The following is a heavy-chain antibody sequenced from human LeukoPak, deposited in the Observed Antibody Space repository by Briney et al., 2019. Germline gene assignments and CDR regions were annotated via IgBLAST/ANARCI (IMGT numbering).Heavy chain of an antibody. CDR3: ARDHGGYYFDY. J-gene: IGHJ4*02. V-gene: IGHV3-53*01. CDR1: GFTVCSNY. Sequence: GGSLTLSCAACGFTVCSNYMSWLRQAPGKGLEWVSVIYSGGSTYYAGSVKGRFTISRDNSKNTLYLQMNSRRAEDTAVYYCARDHGGYYFDYWGQGTLVTVSS. CDR2: IYSGGST.